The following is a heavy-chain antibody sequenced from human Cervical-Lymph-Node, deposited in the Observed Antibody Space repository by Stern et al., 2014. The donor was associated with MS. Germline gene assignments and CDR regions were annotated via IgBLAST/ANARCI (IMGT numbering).Heavy chain of an antibody. J-gene: IGHJ6*02. CDR2: IIPIFGTP. CDR1: GGTFSSQA. D-gene: IGHD4-17*01. Sequence: QVQLVQSGAEVKKPGSSVKVSCKASGGTFSSQAINWVRQAPGQGLEWVGGIIPIFGTPNYAQKVQDRVTITADESKSTDYMDLSSLRSEDTAVYYCATPSTVTVGGMDVWGQGTTVTVSS. V-gene: IGHV1-69*01. CDR3: ATPSTVTVGGMDV.